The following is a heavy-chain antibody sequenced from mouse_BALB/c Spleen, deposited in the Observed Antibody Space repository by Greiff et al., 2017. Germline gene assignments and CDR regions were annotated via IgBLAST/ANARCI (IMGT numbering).Heavy chain of an antibody. D-gene: IGHD2-10*01. CDR1: GYTFTSYW. CDR3: TRNAYYGNYWFAY. V-gene: IGHV1S22*01. J-gene: IGHJ3*01. CDR2: IYPGSGST. Sequence: LQQPGSELVRPGASVKLSCKASGYTFTSYWMHWVKQRPGQGLEWIGNIYPGSGSTNYDEKFKSKATLTVDTSSSTAYMQLSSLTSEDSAVYYCTRNAYYGNYWFAYWGQGTLVTVSA.